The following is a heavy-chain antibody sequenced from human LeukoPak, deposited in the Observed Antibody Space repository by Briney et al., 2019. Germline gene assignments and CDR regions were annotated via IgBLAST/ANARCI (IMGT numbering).Heavy chain of an antibody. CDR3: ARVYSSNWSQTYYFDY. Sequence: SETLSLTCTVSGDSISSYHWNWIRQPPGKGLEWIGSIHYSGSTYYNSSLKSRVTISSDTPKNQFSLKLSSVTAADTAVYYCARVYSSNWSQTYYFDYWGQGTLVTVSS. D-gene: IGHD6-13*01. CDR2: IHYSGST. J-gene: IGHJ4*02. CDR1: GDSISSYH. V-gene: IGHV4-39*07.